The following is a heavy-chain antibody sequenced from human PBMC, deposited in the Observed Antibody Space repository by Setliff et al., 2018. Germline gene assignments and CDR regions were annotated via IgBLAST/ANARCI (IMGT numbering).Heavy chain of an antibody. Sequence: ASVKVSCKASGYTSTSDYMHWVRQAPGQGLEWMGIINPSSGGTRYAQKFQGRVTMTRDTSTSTVYMELSSLRSEDMAVYYCARDPGPLDYWGQGILVTVSS. CDR1: GYTSTSDY. CDR3: ARDPGPLDY. V-gene: IGHV1-46*01. J-gene: IGHJ4*02. D-gene: IGHD7-27*01. CDR2: INPSSGGT.